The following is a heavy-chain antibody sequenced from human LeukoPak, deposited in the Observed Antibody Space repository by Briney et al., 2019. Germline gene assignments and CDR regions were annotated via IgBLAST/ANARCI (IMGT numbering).Heavy chain of an antibody. D-gene: IGHD3-22*01. CDR2: THPNSGGT. Sequence: ASVTVSCKPSGYTFTDYYMHWVRQAPGQGLEWMGWTHPNSGGTNYAQKFQGRVTMTRDTSVNTVYMELSSLRSEDTAVYYCATAYYYDSSGYYFAEYFQHWGQGTLVTVSS. V-gene: IGHV1-2*02. J-gene: IGHJ1*01. CDR1: GYTFTDYY. CDR3: ATAYYYDSSGYYFAEYFQH.